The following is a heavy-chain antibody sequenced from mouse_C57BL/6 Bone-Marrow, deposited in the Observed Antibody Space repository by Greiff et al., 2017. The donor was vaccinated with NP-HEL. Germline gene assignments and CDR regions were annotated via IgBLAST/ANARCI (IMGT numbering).Heavy chain of an antibody. CDR1: GFTFSSYA. V-gene: IGHV5-4*03. Sequence: EVKLVESGGGLVKPGGSLKLSCAASGFTFSSYAMSWVRQTPEKRLEWVATISDGGSYTYYPDNVKGRFTISRDNAKNNLYLQMSHLKSEDTAMYYCARVAVVEYWYFDVWGTGTTVTVSS. J-gene: IGHJ1*03. D-gene: IGHD1-1*01. CDR2: ISDGGSYT. CDR3: ARVAVVEYWYFDV.